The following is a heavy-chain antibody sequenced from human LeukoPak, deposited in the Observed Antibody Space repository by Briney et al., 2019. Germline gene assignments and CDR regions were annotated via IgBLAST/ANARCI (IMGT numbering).Heavy chain of an antibody. CDR2: INAGNGNT. V-gene: IGHV1-3*01. CDR1: GYTFTTYA. J-gene: IGHJ4*02. Sequence: ASVKVSCKASGYTFTTYAMHWVRQAPGQRLEWMGWINAGNGNTKYSQKFQGRVTITRDTSASTAYMELSSLRSEDTAVYYCARDRDTAMEYFDYWGQGTLVTVSS. CDR3: ARDRDTAMEYFDY. D-gene: IGHD5-18*01.